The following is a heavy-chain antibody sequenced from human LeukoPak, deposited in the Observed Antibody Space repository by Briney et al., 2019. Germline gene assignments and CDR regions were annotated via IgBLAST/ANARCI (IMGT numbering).Heavy chain of an antibody. CDR2: MNDDGSDT. CDR3: ARERGYGGFH. CDR1: GFTLNTYW. D-gene: IGHD5-12*01. J-gene: IGHJ4*02. Sequence: GGSLRLSCAASGFTLNTYWMHWVRQTTGKGLVWVSRMNDDGSDTTYADSVRGRFTISRDNAKNTLYLQMNRLRAEDTAVYYCARERGYGGFHWGKGTLVTDSS. V-gene: IGHV3-74*01.